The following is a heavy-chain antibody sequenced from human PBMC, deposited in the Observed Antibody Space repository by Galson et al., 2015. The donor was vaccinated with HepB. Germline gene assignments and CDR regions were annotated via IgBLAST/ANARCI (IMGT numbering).Heavy chain of an antibody. J-gene: IGHJ4*02. V-gene: IGHV3-23*01. CDR1: GFTFSSYA. CDR2: ISGSGGST. D-gene: IGHD3-9*01. CDR3: AKAGVLRDFDWLLLFDY. Sequence: SLRLSCAASGFTFSSYAMSWVRQAPGKGLEWVSAISGSGGSTYYADSVKGRFTISRDNSKNTLYLQMNSLRAEDTAVYYCAKAGVLRDFDWLLLFDYWGQVTLVTVSS.